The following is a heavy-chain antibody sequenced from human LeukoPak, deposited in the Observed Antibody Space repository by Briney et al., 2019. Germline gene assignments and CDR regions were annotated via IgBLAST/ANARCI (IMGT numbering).Heavy chain of an antibody. CDR1: GFTFSDYY. Sequence: GGSLRLSCAASGFTFSDYYMSWIRQAPGKGLEWVSYISSSGSTIYYADSVKGRFTISRDNAKNSLYLQMNSLRAEDKAVYYCASVVATKGWFDPWGQGTLVTVSS. J-gene: IGHJ5*02. V-gene: IGHV3-11*01. D-gene: IGHD5-12*01. CDR3: ASVVATKGWFDP. CDR2: ISSSGSTI.